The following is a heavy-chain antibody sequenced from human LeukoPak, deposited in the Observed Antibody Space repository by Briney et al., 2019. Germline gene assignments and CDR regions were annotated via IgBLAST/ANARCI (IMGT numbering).Heavy chain of an antibody. D-gene: IGHD3-22*01. CDR2: IHHSGSS. CDR1: GDSISSGGCY. CDR3: AADSSGYYYESWFDP. V-gene: IGHV4-31*03. J-gene: IGHJ5*02. Sequence: SETLSLTCTVSGDSISSGGCYWSWTRQYPGKGLEWIGYIHHSGSSYSNPSLQTRVNISVDTSKNQFSLKLSSVTAADTAVYYCAADSSGYYYESWFDPWGQGTLVTVSS.